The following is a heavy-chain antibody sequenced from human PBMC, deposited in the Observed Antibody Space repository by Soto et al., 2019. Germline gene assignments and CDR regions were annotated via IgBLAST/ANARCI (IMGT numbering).Heavy chain of an antibody. D-gene: IGHD2-2*01. Sequence: GGSLRLSCAASGFTFSSYAMSWVRQAPGKGLEWVSAISGSGGSTYYADSVKGRFTISRDNSKNTLYLQMNSLRAEDTAVYYCVKDGYNVVPAEEDAPGGYYMDVWGKGTTVTVSS. V-gene: IGHV3-23*01. CDR1: GFTFSSYA. J-gene: IGHJ6*03. CDR2: ISGSGGST. CDR3: VKDGYNVVPAEEDAPGGYYMDV.